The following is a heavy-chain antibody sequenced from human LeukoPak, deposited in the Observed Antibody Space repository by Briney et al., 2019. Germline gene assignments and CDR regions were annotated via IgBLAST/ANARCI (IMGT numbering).Heavy chain of an antibody. J-gene: IGHJ6*02. CDR2: IWYDGSNK. CDR1: GFTFSSYG. Sequence: PGGSLRLSCAASGFTFSSYGMHWVRQAPGKGLEWVAGIWYDGSNKYYADSVKGRFTISRDNSKNTLYLQMNSLRAEDTAVYYCARPLAMVPLFAGMDVWGQGTTVTVSS. D-gene: IGHD5-18*01. V-gene: IGHV3-33*01. CDR3: ARPLAMVPLFAGMDV.